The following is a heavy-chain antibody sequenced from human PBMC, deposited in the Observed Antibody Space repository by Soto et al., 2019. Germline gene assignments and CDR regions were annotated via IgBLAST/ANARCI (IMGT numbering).Heavy chain of an antibody. CDR2: IIPIFGTA. J-gene: IGHJ6*02. CDR3: ARGVVVVPAAIKRGYYDSSGYYPRNYYYGMDV. V-gene: IGHV1-69*06. CDR1: GGTFSSYA. Sequence: ASVKVSCKASGGTFSSYAISWVRQAPGQGLEWMGGIIPIFGTANYAQKFQGRVTITADKSTSTAYMELSSLRSEDTAVYYCARGVVVVPAAIKRGYYDSSGYYPRNYYYGMDVWGQGTTVTVSS. D-gene: IGHD3-22*01.